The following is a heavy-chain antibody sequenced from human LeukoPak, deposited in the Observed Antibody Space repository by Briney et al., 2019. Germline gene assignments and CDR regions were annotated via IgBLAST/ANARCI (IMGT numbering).Heavy chain of an antibody. Sequence: GGSLRLSCAASGFTFSSYAMSWVRQAPGEGLEWVSAISGSGGSTYYADSVKGRFTISRDNSKNTLYLQMNSLRAEDTAVYYCAKTPRTMDYDFWSGYYLYYFDYWGQGTLVTVSS. V-gene: IGHV3-23*01. D-gene: IGHD3-3*01. CDR1: GFTFSSYA. CDR2: ISGSGGST. J-gene: IGHJ4*02. CDR3: AKTPRTMDYDFWSGYYLYYFDY.